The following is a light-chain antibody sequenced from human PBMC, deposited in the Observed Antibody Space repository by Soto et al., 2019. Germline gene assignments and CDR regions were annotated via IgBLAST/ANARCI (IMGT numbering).Light chain of an antibody. V-gene: IGKV3-20*01. CDR2: DTS. CDR1: QSVSSSY. Sequence: EIVLTQSPGTLSLSPGERATLSCRASQSVSSSYLAWYQQKPGQAPRLLIYDTSTRATGIPDRFSGSGSETDFTLTISRLEPEDFAVYFCQHYGSSRTFGKGTRV. CDR3: QHYGSSRT. J-gene: IGKJ1*01.